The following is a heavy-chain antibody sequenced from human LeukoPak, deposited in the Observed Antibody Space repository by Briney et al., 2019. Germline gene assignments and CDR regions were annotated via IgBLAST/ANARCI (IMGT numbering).Heavy chain of an antibody. CDR2: IFKTGTT. CDR3: ARDDSRGSVVYFDF. J-gene: IGHJ4*02. CDR1: GGSMNYNH. Sequence: SETLSLTCTVSGGSMNYNHWSWIRQPAGKGLEGIGRIFKTGTTSYNPSLKSRVTMSIDTSKNQFSLKLTSVTAADTAVYYCARDDSRGSVVYFDFWGQGTLAAVSS. D-gene: IGHD4-23*01. V-gene: IGHV4-4*07.